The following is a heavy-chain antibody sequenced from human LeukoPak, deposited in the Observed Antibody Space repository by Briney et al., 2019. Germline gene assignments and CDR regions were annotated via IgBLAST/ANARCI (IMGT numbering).Heavy chain of an antibody. J-gene: IGHJ4*02. CDR1: GDSISSSNYY. Sequence: SETLSLTCTVSGDSISSSNYYWGWIRQSSGKGLEWIGNIYYSGTTYYNPSLKSRVTILVDTSKNQFSLNLTSVTAADTALYYCARGHNIAVPYLNSWGQGIPVTVSS. V-gene: IGHV4-39*07. D-gene: IGHD6-19*01. CDR2: IYYSGTT. CDR3: ARGHNIAVPYLNS.